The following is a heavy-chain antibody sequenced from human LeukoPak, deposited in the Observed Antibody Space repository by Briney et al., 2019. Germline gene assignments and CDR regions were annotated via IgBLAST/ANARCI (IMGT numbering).Heavy chain of an antibody. CDR2: ISSSGSTI. Sequence: GGSLRLSCEASGFTFSDYYMSWIRQAPGKGLNWVSYISSSGSTIYYADSVKGRFTISRDNAKNSLYLQMNSLRAEDTAVYYCARIIRSPFYFDYWGQGTLVTVSS. J-gene: IGHJ4*02. CDR1: GFTFSDYY. CDR3: ARIIRSPFYFDY. V-gene: IGHV3-11*01. D-gene: IGHD3-3*01.